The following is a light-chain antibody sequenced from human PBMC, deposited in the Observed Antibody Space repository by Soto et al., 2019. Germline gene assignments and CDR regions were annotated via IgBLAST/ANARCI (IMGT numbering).Light chain of an antibody. CDR3: QQYNNWPPFT. V-gene: IGKV3-15*01. CDR1: QSVSSS. J-gene: IGKJ3*01. CDR2: GES. Sequence: EIVMTQSPATLSVSPGERVTLSCRASQSVSSSFAWYQQKPGQAPRLLIYGESTKATGIPARFSGSGSGTEFTLTISRLQSEDFAVYYCQQYNNWPPFTFGPGTKVDIK.